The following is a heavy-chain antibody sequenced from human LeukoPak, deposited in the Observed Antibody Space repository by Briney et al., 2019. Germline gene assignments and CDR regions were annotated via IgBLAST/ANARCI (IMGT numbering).Heavy chain of an antibody. CDR2: ISSSSSYI. D-gene: IGHD3-10*01. CDR3: ARAYYGSGTSHFDS. Sequence: GGALRLSCAASGFSFSIYSMNWVRQAPGKGLEWVSSISSSSSYIYYADSVKGRFTISRDNAKNSLYLQMDSLRAEDTAVYYCARAYYGSGTSHFDSWGQGTLVTVSS. V-gene: IGHV3-21*01. J-gene: IGHJ4*02. CDR1: GFSFSIYS.